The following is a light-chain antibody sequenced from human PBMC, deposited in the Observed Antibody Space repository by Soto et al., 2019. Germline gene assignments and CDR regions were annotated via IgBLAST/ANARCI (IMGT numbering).Light chain of an antibody. CDR2: GAS. CDR1: QTISTSF. J-gene: IGKJ4*01. Sequence: EIVLTQSPGTLSLSPGERATLSCRASQTISTSFLAWYQQKRGQAPRLLIYGASTRATGVPDRFSGSGSGTDFTLTITRLEPEDFAVYYCQQYQSLTFGGGTKVDIK. V-gene: IGKV3-20*01. CDR3: QQYQSLT.